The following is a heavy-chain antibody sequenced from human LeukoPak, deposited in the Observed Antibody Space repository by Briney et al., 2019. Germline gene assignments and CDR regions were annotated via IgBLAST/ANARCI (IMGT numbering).Heavy chain of an antibody. J-gene: IGHJ4*02. CDR3: ASSLGTVRYYFDY. V-gene: IGHV1-69*01. D-gene: IGHD4-11*01. CDR1: GGTFSSYA. Sequence: SVKVSCKASGGTFSSYAISWVRQAPGQGLEWMGGIIPIFGTANYAQKFQGRVTITADESTSTAYMELSSLRSEDTAVYYCASSLGTVRYYFDYWGQGTLVTVSS. CDR2: IIPIFGTA.